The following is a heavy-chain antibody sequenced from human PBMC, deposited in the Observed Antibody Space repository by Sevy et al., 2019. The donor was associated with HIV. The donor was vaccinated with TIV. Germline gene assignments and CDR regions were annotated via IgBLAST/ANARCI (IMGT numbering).Heavy chain of an antibody. CDR2: IIPMFATA. J-gene: IGHJ4*02. D-gene: IGHD6-13*01. CDR1: GRTFSSYA. V-gene: IGHV1-69*13. CDR3: ARSISWYAFFDY. Sequence: ASVKVSCKASGRTFSSYALSWVRQAPGQGLEWMGGIIPMFATANYVEKFQGRVTITADESTSTAYMELSSLRSEDTAVYYCARSISWYAFFDYWGQGTLVTVSS.